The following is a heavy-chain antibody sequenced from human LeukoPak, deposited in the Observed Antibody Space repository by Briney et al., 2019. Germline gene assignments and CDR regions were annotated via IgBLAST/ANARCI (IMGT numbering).Heavy chain of an antibody. D-gene: IGHD2-2*01. J-gene: IGHJ4*02. Sequence: SETLSLTCAVYGGSFSGYYWSWIRQPPGKGLEWIGEINHSGSTNYNPSLKSRVTISVDTSKNQFSLKLGSVTAADTAVYYCARAVVVGGYFTYWGQGTLVTVSS. CDR1: GGSFSGYY. CDR3: ARAVVVGGYFTY. CDR2: INHSGST. V-gene: IGHV4-34*01.